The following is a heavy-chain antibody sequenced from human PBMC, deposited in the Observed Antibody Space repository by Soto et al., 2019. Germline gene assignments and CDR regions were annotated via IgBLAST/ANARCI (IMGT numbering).Heavy chain of an antibody. J-gene: IGHJ4*02. CDR1: GFTFSSYA. CDR3: AKDFVSLGGRPSTIFGVVTHFDY. CDR2: ISGSGGST. V-gene: IGHV3-23*01. D-gene: IGHD3-3*01. Sequence: GGSLRLSCAASGFTFSSYAMSWVRQAPGKGLEWVSAISGSGGSTYYADSVKGRFTISRDNSKNTLYLQMNSLRAEDTAVYYCAKDFVSLGGRPSTIFGVVTHFDYWGQGTLVTVSS.